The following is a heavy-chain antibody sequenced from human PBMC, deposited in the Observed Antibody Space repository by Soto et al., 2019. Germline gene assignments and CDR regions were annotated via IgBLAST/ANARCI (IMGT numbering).Heavy chain of an antibody. CDR2: IYHSGST. Sequence: SETLSLTCAVSGASISSRNWWSWVRQSPGKGLEWIGEIYHSGSTNYNPSLKSRVTISVDKSKNQFSLNLSSVTAADTAVYYCARDKITGLFAYWGQGTLVTVSS. J-gene: IGHJ4*02. V-gene: IGHV4-4*02. CDR3: ARDKITGLFAY. CDR1: GASISSRNW. D-gene: IGHD2-8*02.